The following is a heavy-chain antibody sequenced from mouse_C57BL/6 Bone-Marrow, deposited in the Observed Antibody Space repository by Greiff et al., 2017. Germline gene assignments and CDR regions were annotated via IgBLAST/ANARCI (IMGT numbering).Heavy chain of an antibody. CDR2: IRNKANNHAT. CDR1: GFTFSDAW. Sequence: EVQLQESGGGLVQPGGSMKLSCAASGFTFSDAWMDWVRQSPEKGLEWVAEIRNKANNHATYYAESVKGRFTISRDDSKSSVYLQMNSLRAEDTGIYYCTSDLLWLRRGFAYWGQGTLVTVSA. CDR3: TSDLLWLRRGFAY. J-gene: IGHJ3*01. D-gene: IGHD2-2*01. V-gene: IGHV6-6*01.